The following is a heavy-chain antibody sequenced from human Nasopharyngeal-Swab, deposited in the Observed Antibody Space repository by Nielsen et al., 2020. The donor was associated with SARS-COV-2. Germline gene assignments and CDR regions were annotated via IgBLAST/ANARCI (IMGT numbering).Heavy chain of an antibody. CDR2: VTGSGATT. V-gene: IGHV3-23*01. D-gene: IGHD1-26*01. J-gene: IGHJ4*02. CDR3: ARDGIVGATTGLDY. CDR1: GFTFSTYT. Sequence: GGSLRLSCAASGFTFSTYTMGWVRQAPGKGLEWVSSVTGSGATTYYADSVKGRFTISRDNSKNTLYLQMNSLRAEDTAVYYCARDGIVGATTGLDYWGQGTLVTVSS.